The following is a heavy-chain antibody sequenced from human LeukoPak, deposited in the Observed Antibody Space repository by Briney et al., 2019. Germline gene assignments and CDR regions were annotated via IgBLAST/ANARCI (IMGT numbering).Heavy chain of an antibody. Sequence: PGRSLRLSCAASGFTFSSYAMHWVRQAPGKGLEWVAVISYDGSNKYYADSVKGRFTISRDNSKNTLYLQMNSLRAEDTAVYYCRVVSGTYGDYGDYWGQGTLVTVSS. J-gene: IGHJ4*02. CDR1: GFTFSSYA. CDR3: RVVSGTYGDYGDY. D-gene: IGHD4-17*01. V-gene: IGHV3-30-3*01. CDR2: ISYDGSNK.